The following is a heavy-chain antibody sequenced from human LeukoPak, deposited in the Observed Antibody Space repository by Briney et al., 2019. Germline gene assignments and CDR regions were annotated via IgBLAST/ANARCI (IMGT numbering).Heavy chain of an antibody. J-gene: IGHJ4*02. D-gene: IGHD3-10*01. CDR3: ATTRGSGTYYDAFNDY. CDR1: GFTFSSYA. CDR2: ISSSGSTI. V-gene: IGHV3-48*03. Sequence: GGSLRLTCAASGFTFSSYAMSWVRQAPGKGLEWVSYISSSGSTIYYADSVKGRFIISRDNAKNSLYLQINSLRAEDTAVYYCATTRGSGTYYDAFNDYWGQGILVTVSS.